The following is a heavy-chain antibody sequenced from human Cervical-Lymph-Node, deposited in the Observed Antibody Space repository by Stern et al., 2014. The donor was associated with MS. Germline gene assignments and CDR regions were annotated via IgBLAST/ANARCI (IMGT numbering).Heavy chain of an antibody. J-gene: IGHJ1*01. Sequence: QVQLVQSGAEVRKPGSSVRVSCKASGDNFSGYTITWVRQAPGQGLEWIGGLIPTFRKPHYAQRVQGRVMITSAEGNNTAYLELSSLRSDDAAIYCCASQGDVGGYYVGWGQGTLVTVSS. CDR3: ASQGDVGGYYVG. V-gene: IGHV1-69*01. CDR2: LIPTFRKP. D-gene: IGHD3-22*01. CDR1: GDNFSGYT.